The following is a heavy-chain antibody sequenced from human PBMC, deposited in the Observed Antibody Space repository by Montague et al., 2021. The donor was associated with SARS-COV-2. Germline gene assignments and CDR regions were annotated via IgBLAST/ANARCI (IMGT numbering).Heavy chain of an antibody. CDR3: ARFPTSYYYDSKAAPATPDAFDI. CDR2: IYYSGST. CDR1: GGSISSSSYY. J-gene: IGHJ3*02. Sequence: SETLSLTCTVSGGSISSSSYYWGWIRQPPGKGLEWIGSIYYSGSTYYNPPLKSRVTISVDTIKNQFSLKLSSVTAADTAVYYCARFPTSYYYDSKAAPATPDAFDIWGQGTMVTVSS. D-gene: IGHD3-22*01. V-gene: IGHV4-39*01.